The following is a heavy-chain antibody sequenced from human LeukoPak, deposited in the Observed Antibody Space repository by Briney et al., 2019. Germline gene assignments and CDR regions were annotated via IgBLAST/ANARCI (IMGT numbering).Heavy chain of an antibody. D-gene: IGHD3-10*01. CDR1: GFIFSSCW. Sequence: PGGSLRLSCAASGFIFSSCWMSWVRQSPGKGLEWVANIKPAGSEKYYVDSVKGRFTISRDNAKNALYLEMNSLRVGDTAVYYCARERMYSGSGSTYPYYDYWGQGTLVTVSS. CDR2: IKPAGSEK. CDR3: ARERMYSGSGSTYPYYDY. J-gene: IGHJ4*02. V-gene: IGHV3-7*01.